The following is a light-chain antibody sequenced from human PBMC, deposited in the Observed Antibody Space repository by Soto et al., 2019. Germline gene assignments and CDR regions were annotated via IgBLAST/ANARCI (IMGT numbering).Light chain of an antibody. Sequence: ETVLTQSPGTLSLSPGERDTLSCRASQSVSNNYLAWYQQKPGQAPRLLIYGASNRATGIPDRFSGSGSGTDFTLTISRLEPEDFAVYYCQQYGSSGTLGQGTKVDI. V-gene: IGKV3-20*01. J-gene: IGKJ1*01. CDR2: GAS. CDR1: QSVSNNY. CDR3: QQYGSSGT.